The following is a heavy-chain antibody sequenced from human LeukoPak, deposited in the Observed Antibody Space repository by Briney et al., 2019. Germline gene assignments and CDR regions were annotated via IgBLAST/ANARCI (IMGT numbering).Heavy chain of an antibody. CDR1: GYTFTPYY. CDR2: INPNTGGT. J-gene: IGHJ5*02. Sequence: GASVKVSCKASGYTFTPYYIHWVRQAPGQGLEWMGWINPNTGGTNYAQKFQGGVTMTRDTSISTAYMELSSLRSDDTAVYYCATQPGAAGARGDWFDPWGQGTLVTVSS. CDR3: ATQPGAAGARGDWFDP. D-gene: IGHD6-13*01. V-gene: IGHV1-2*02.